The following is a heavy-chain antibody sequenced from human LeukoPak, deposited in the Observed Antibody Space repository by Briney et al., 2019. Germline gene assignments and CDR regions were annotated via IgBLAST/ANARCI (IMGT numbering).Heavy chain of an antibody. D-gene: IGHD5-24*01. CDR3: ASRLDGAFDI. V-gene: IGHV1-69*05. CDR1: GGTFSSYA. J-gene: IGHJ3*02. CDR2: IIPIFGTA. Sequence: GASVKVSCKASGGTFSSYAISWVRQAPGQGLEWMGGIIPIFGTANYAQKFQGRVTTTTDESTSTAYMELSSLRSEDTAVYYCASRLDGAFDIWGQGTMVTVSS.